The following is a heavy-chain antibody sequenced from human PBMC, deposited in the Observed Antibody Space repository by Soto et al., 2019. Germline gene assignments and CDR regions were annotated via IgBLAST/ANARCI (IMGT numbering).Heavy chain of an antibody. D-gene: IGHD3-16*01. J-gene: IGHJ4*02. CDR1: GGSISSGGYY. CDR3: AGKMASRMGSFDY. V-gene: IGHV4-31*03. CDR2: IYYSGST. Sequence: QVQLQESGPGLVKPSQTLSLTCTVSGGSISSGGYYWSWIRQHPGKGLEWIGYIYYSGSTYYNPSLKSRVTIAVDPSKNQFSLKLSSVPAAGTAVYYCAGKMASRMGSFDYWGQGTLVTVSS.